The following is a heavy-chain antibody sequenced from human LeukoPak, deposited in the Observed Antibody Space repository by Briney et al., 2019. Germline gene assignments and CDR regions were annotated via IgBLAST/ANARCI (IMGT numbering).Heavy chain of an antibody. Sequence: PGGSLRLSCAASGFTFSSYSMNWVRQAPGKGLEWVSSISSSSSSYIYYADSVKGRFTISRDNAKNSLYLQMNSLRAEDTAVYYCARRITMVRGVDYWGQGTLVTVSS. V-gene: IGHV3-21*01. CDR1: GFTFSSYS. CDR2: ISSSSSSYI. CDR3: ARRITMVRGVDY. D-gene: IGHD3-10*01. J-gene: IGHJ4*02.